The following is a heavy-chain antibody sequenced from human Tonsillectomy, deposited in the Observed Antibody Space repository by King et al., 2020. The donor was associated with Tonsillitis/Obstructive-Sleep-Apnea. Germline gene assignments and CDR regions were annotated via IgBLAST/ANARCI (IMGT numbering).Heavy chain of an antibody. Sequence: VQLVESGGAVVQPGGSLRLSCAASGFSFDDFTMHWVRQAPGKGLEWVSLISWDGGGTYYADSVKGRFTISRDNTRNSLYLQMSGLTTEDSALYYCAASEAFDYWGQGTLVTVSS. J-gene: IGHJ4*02. CDR3: AASEAFDY. V-gene: IGHV3-43*01. CDR1: GFSFDDFT. CDR2: ISWDGGGT.